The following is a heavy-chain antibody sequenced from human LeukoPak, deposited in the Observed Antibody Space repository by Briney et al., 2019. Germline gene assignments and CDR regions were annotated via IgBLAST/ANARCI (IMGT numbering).Heavy chain of an antibody. D-gene: IGHD6-19*01. V-gene: IGHV4-39*01. CDR2: IYYSGST. J-gene: IGHJ6*02. CDR3: ASGSGWYAYYYYYGMDV. Sequence: SETLSLTCTVSGGSISSSSYYWGWIRQPPGKGLEWIGSIYYSGSTYYNPSLKSRVTISVDTSKNQFSLKLSSVTAADTAVYYCASGSGWYAYYYYYGMDVWGQGTTVTVSS. CDR1: GGSISSSSYY.